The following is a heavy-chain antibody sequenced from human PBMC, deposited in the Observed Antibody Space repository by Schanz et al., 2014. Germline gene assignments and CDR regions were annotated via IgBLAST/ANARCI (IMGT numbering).Heavy chain of an antibody. Sequence: QVQLQQWGAGLLKPSETLSLTCAVYGGSFSDYYWSWIRQPPGKGLEWIGEINHSGTTNYNPSLKSRFTISVDTSKTQFSLKLSSVTAADTAVYYCARSSTYSINWYYYDYWAQGTLVTVSS. D-gene: IGHD6-13*01. CDR1: GGSFSDYY. J-gene: IGHJ4*02. CDR3: ARSSTYSINWYYYDY. CDR2: INHSGTT. V-gene: IGHV4-34*01.